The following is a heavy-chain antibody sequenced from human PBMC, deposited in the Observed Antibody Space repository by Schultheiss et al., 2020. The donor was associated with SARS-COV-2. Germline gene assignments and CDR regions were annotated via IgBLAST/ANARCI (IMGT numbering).Heavy chain of an antibody. V-gene: IGHV3-48*04. Sequence: GGSLRLSCAASGFTFSSYAMSWVRQAPGKGLEWVSYISSSSSTIYYADSVKGRFTISRDNAKNSLYLQMNSLRAEDTALYYCARGGQTIPQNYYYYMDVWGKGTTVTVSS. CDR2: ISSSSSTI. CDR1: GFTFSSYA. CDR3: ARGGQTIPQNYYYYMDV. J-gene: IGHJ6*03. D-gene: IGHD1/OR15-1a*01.